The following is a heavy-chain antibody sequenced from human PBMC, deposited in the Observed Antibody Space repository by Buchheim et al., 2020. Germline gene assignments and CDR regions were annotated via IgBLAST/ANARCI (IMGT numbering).Heavy chain of an antibody. CDR1: GFTFSSYA. CDR2: ISGSGGST. V-gene: IGHV3-23*01. J-gene: IGHJ6*02. D-gene: IGHD2-15*01. CDR3: ARTDARRAAQWSYYYYGMDV. Sequence: EVQLLESGGGLVQPGGSLRLSCAASGFTFSSYAMSWVRQAPGKGLEWVSAISGSGGSTYYADSVKGRFTISRDNSKNTLYLQMNSRRAEDTAVYYCARTDARRAAQWSYYYYGMDVWGQGTT.